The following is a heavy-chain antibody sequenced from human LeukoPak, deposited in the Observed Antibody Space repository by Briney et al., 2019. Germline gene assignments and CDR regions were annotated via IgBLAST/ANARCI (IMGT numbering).Heavy chain of an antibody. D-gene: IGHD3-22*01. CDR2: ISYDGSNK. Sequence: GGSLRLSCAASGFTFSSYAMHWVRQAPVKALEWVAVISYDGSNKYYADSVKGGFTISRDNSKNTLYLQMNSLRAEDTAVYYCARAYYDSSGYNWFDHWGQGTLVTVSS. J-gene: IGHJ5*02. V-gene: IGHV3-30-3*01. CDR1: GFTFSSYA. CDR3: ARAYYDSSGYNWFDH.